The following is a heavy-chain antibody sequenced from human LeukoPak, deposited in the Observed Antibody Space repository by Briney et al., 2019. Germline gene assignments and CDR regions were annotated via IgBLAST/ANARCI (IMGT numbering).Heavy chain of an antibody. J-gene: IGHJ3*02. CDR3: ARVGVSWGGFDI. D-gene: IGHD7-27*01. CDR2: IKGDGSIT. Sequence: GGSLRLSCAASGFTFSTYWVYWVRQAPGKGLVXVSRIKGDGSITTYADSVKGRFTISRDSAKNTVFLQMNSLRAEDTAVYYCARVGVSWGGFDIWGQGTMVTVSS. CDR1: GFTFSTYW. V-gene: IGHV3-74*03.